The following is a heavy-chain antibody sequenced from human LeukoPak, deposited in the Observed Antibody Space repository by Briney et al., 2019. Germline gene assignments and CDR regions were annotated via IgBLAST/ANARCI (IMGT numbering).Heavy chain of an antibody. V-gene: IGHV3-21*01. D-gene: IGHD3-10*01. CDR3: ATDYYGSGSYNDY. J-gene: IGHJ4*02. CDR2: IRSSSSYI. CDR1: GFTFSSYS. Sequence: PGGSLRLSCAASGFTFSSYSMNWVRQAPGKGLEWVSFIRSSSSYIYYADSVKGRFTISRDNAKNSLYLQMNSLRAEDTAVYYCATDYYGSGSYNDYWGQGTLVTVSS.